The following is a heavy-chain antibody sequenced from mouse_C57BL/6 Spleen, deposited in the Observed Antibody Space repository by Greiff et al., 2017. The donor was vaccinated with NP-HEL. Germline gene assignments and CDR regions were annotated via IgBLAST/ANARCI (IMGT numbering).Heavy chain of an antibody. D-gene: IGHD1-1*01. CDR1: GFTFSSYG. CDR3: ARQPIPTGERGYFDY. CDR2: ISSGGSYT. V-gene: IGHV5-6*01. Sequence: EVQGVESGGDLVKPGGSLKLSCAASGFTFSSYGMSWVRQTPDKRLEWVATISSGGSYTYYPDSVKGRFTISRDNAKNTRYLQMSSLKADDTAMYYCARQPIPTGERGYFDYWGQGTTLTVSS. J-gene: IGHJ2*01.